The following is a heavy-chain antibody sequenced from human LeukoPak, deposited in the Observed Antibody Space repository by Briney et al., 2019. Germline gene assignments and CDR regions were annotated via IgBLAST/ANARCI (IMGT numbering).Heavy chain of an antibody. D-gene: IGHD3-10*01. J-gene: IGHJ6*02. CDR3: ARASRFGELLLGPYYYYGMDV. Sequence: PSQTLSLTCTVSGGSSSSGGYYWSWIRQHPGKGLEWIGYIYYSGSTYYNPSLKSRVTISVDTSKDQFSLKLSSVTAADTAVYYCARASRFGELLLGPYYYYGMDVWGQGTTVTVSS. CDR2: IYYSGST. V-gene: IGHV4-31*03. CDR1: GGSSSSGGYY.